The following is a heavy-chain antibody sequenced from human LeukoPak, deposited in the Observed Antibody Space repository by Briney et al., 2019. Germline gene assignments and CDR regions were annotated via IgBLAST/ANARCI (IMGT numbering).Heavy chain of an antibody. CDR2: ISHTGSTT. J-gene: IGHJ5*02. D-gene: IGHD3-22*01. CDR3: ARVLSGSWDWFDP. V-gene: IGHV3-48*04. CDR1: GFSFSSYS. Sequence: PGGSLGLSSAASGFSFSSYSLNWVRQAPGKGLEWVSYISHTGSTTTYADSVKGRFTISRDNAKNTVFLQMNSLRAEDTAVYYCARVLSGSWDWFDPWGQGTLVTVSS.